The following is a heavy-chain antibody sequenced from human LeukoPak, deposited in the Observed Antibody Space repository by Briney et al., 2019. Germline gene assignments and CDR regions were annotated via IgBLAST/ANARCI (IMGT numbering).Heavy chain of an antibody. CDR1: GYTFTSYY. CDR2: INPSGGST. D-gene: IGHD3-22*01. J-gene: IGHJ4*02. V-gene: IGHV1-46*01. CDR3: ARDGDDSSGYYRKGFDY. Sequence: GASVKVSCKASGYTFTSYYMHWVRQAPGQGLEWMGIINPSGGSTSYAQKFQGRVTMTRDMSTSTVYMELSSLRSEDTAVYYCARDGDDSSGYYRKGFDYWGQGTLVTVSS.